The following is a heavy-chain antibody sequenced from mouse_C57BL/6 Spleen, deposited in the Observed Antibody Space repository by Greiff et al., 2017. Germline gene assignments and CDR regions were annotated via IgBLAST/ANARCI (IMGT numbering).Heavy chain of an antibody. CDR2: IDPSDSYT. J-gene: IGHJ2*01. V-gene: IGHV1-69*01. CDR1: GYTFTSYW. Sequence: QVQLQQPGAELVMPGASVKLSCKASGYTFTSYWMHWVKQRPGQGLEWIGEIDPSDSYTNYNQKFKGKSTLTVDKSSSTAYMQLSSLTSEDSAVYYCASDLDYWGQGITLTVSS. CDR3: ASDLDY.